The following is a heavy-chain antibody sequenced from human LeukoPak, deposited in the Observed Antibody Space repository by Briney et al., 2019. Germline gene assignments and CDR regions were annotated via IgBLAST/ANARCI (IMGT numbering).Heavy chain of an antibody. V-gene: IGHV4-59*01. CDR1: GVSISSYY. J-gene: IGHJ6*03. Sequence: SETLSLTCTVSGVSISSYYWSWIRQPPGKGLEWIGYIYYSGSTNYNPSLKSRISISVDTSKNQFSLKLSSVIAADTAVYYCARTTEGGYTYNYFYYYYMDVWGKGTTVTISS. D-gene: IGHD5-18*01. CDR2: IYYSGST. CDR3: ARTTEGGYTYNYFYYYYMDV.